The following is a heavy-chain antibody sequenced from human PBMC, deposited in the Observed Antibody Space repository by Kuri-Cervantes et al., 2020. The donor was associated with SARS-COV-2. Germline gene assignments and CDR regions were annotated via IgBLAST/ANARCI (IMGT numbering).Heavy chain of an antibody. V-gene: IGHV4-34*01. CDR2: INHSGST. D-gene: IGHD2-2*01. J-gene: IGHJ4*02. CDR1: GGSFSGYY. CDR3: VRPTAIRVPLFDF. Sequence: SQTLSLTCAVYGGSFSGYYWSWIRQPPGKGLEWIGEINHSGSTNYNPSLKSRVTISVDTSKNQFSLKLSSVTAADTAVYYCVRPTAIRVPLFDFWGRGTLVTVSS.